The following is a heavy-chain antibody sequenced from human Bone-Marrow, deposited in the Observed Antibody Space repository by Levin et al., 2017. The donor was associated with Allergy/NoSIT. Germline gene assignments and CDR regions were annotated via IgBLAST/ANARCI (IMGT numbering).Heavy chain of an antibody. J-gene: IGHJ4*02. CDR2: ISWNSGSI. CDR1: GFTFDDYA. CDR3: AKAPRQGYFDY. V-gene: IGHV3-9*01. Sequence: SLKISCAASGFTFDDYAMHWVRQAPGKGLEWVSGISWNSGSIGYADSVKGRFTISRDNAKNSLYLQMNSLRAEDTALYYCAKAPRQGYFDYWGQGTLVTVSS.